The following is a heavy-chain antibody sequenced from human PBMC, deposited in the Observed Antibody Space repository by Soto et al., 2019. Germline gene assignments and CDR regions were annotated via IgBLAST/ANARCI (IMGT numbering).Heavy chain of an antibody. CDR1: GGTFSSYT. Sequence: ASVKVSCKASGGTFSSYTISWARQAPGQGLEWMGRIIPILGIANYAQNFQGRVTITADKSTSIAYMELSSLRSEDTAMYYSARKRGSRSYFDYWGQRTLVTVST. D-gene: IGHD2-15*01. CDR3: ARKRGSRSYFDY. J-gene: IGHJ4*02. CDR2: IIPILGIA. V-gene: IGHV1-69*02.